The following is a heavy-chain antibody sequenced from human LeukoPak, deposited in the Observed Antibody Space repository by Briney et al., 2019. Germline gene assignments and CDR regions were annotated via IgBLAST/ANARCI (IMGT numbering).Heavy chain of an antibody. CDR2: ISGSGGST. CDR3: ARSDAYSSSWYLPY. J-gene: IGHJ1*01. D-gene: IGHD6-13*01. Sequence: GGSLRLSCAASGFTFSSYAMSWVRQAPGKGLEWVSTISGSGGSTYYADSVKGRFTLSRDNANNSLYLQMNSLRAEDTAVYYCARSDAYSSSWYLPYWGQGTLVTVSS. V-gene: IGHV3-23*01. CDR1: GFTFSSYA.